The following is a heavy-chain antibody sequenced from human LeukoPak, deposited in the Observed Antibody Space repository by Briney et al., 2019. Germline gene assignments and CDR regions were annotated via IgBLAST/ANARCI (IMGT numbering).Heavy chain of an antibody. CDR3: ARDTEVAPDY. J-gene: IGHJ4*02. D-gene: IGHD4-23*01. Sequence: RASVTVSCKASGYTFTIYAMNWVRQAPGQGLEWMGWINTNTANPTYAQGFTGRFVFSLDTSVSTAYLQISSLKAEDTAVYYCARDTEVAPDYWGQGTLVTVSS. CDR2: INTNTANP. CDR1: GYTFTIYA. V-gene: IGHV7-4-1*02.